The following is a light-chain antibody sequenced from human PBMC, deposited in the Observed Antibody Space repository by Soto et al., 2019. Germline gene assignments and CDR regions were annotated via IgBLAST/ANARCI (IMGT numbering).Light chain of an antibody. CDR1: QSISSW. CDR3: QQYNSAWT. CDR2: TAS. Sequence: DIQMTQSPSTLSASVGDRVTIFCRASQSISSWLAWYQQKPGKAPKLLIYTASSLESGVPSRFSGSGSGTEFTLTISSLQPDDFATYYCQQYNSAWTFGQGTKVDIK. J-gene: IGKJ1*01. V-gene: IGKV1-5*03.